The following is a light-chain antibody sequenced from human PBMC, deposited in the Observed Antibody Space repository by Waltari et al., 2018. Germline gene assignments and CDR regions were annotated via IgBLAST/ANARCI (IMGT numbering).Light chain of an antibody. CDR1: SLRTYY. J-gene: IGLJ2*01. CDR3: HSRDSSGDVV. Sequence: SSELTQDPAVSVALGQTVRITCQGDSLRTYYVSWFRQKPGQAPALVIYGKNNRPSGIPDRFSASTSGSTSSLTIIGAQVEDEADYYCHSRDSSGDVVIGGGTKLTVV. V-gene: IGLV3-19*01. CDR2: GKN.